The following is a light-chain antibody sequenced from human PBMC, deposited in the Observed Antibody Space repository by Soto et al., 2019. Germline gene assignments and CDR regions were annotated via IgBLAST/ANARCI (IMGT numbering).Light chain of an antibody. CDR3: QQYNNWPRT. CDR2: GAS. J-gene: IGKJ1*01. CDR1: QSVRTT. V-gene: IGKV3-15*01. Sequence: EIVMRQSPATLSVSPGQRATLPFRASQSVRTTVAWYHQRPGQAPRLLIYGASTRATGIPARFSGSGSGTEFTLTINSLQSEDFAVYYCQQYNNWPRTFGQGTKVDIK.